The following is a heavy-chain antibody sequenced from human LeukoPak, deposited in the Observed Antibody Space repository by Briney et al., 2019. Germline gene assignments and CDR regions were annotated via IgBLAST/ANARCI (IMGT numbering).Heavy chain of an antibody. CDR1: GGTFSSYA. CDR3: VVSNITYYYDSSGFPRRYYFDY. CDR2: IIPIIGST. Sequence: SVKVSCKASGGTFSSYAMSWVRQAPGQGLEWMGGIIPIIGSTNYAQKLQGRVTMTRDESTSTAYMELSSLRSEDTAVYYCVVSNITYYYDSSGFPRRYYFDYWGQGTLVTVSS. D-gene: IGHD3-22*01. J-gene: IGHJ4*02. V-gene: IGHV1-69*05.